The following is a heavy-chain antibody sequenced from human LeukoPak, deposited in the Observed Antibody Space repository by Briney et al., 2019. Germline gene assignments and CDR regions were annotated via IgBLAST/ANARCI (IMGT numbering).Heavy chain of an antibody. CDR3: ARVTVFVAAVGDWFDP. CDR2: INHSGST. D-gene: IGHD6-13*01. Sequence: SETLSLTCAVYGGSFSGYYWCWIRQPPGKGLEWIGEINHSGSTNYNPSLKSRVTISVDTSKNQFSLKLSSVTAADTAVYYCARVTVFVAAVGDWFDPWGQGTLVTVSS. J-gene: IGHJ5*02. CDR1: GGSFSGYY. V-gene: IGHV4-34*01.